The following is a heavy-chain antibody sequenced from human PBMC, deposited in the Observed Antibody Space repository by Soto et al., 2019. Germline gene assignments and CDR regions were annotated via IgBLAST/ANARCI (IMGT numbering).Heavy chain of an antibody. Sequence: ASVKVSCKASGGTFSSYAISWVRQAPGQGLEWMGGIIPIFGTANYAQKFQGRVTITADESTSTAYMELSSLRSEDTAVYYCAKGGGGDCRPEIDAFEIWGQGTMVTVAS. CDR3: AKGGGGDCRPEIDAFEI. V-gene: IGHV1-69*13. J-gene: IGHJ3*02. CDR1: GGTFSSYA. D-gene: IGHD2-21*02. CDR2: IIPIFGTA.